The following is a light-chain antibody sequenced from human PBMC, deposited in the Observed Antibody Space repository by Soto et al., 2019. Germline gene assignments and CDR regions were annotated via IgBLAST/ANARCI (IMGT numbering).Light chain of an antibody. J-gene: IGKJ5*01. CDR1: QSVSSY. CDR2: DAS. V-gene: IGKV3-11*01. CDR3: PQHTDWPSSVT. Sequence: EIVLTQSPATLSLSPGERATFSCRASQSVSSYLAWFQQKPGQAPRLLIYDASHRATGIAARFSGSGSRTDFTLTISSLEPEDFAVYYCPQHTDWPSSVTFGKGTRLEIK.